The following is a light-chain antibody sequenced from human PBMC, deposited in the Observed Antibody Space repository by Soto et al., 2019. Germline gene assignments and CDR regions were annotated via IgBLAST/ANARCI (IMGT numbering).Light chain of an antibody. V-gene: IGKV3-20*01. Sequence: LSQSPGALSLTTGERATLSCRASQSVSNNYLAWYQQKPGQAPRLLIYGASNRATGIPDRFSGSGSGTDFTLTISRLEPEDFAVYYCLQEGRLSRFGHVT. CDR3: LQEGRLSR. CDR2: GAS. J-gene: IGKJ2*04. CDR1: QSVSNNY.